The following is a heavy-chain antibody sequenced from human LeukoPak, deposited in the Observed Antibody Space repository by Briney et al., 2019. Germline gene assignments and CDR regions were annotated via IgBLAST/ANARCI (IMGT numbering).Heavy chain of an antibody. Sequence: GGSLRLSCAASGFTSSYYWMSWVRQAPGKGLEWVANIKKDGSEKYYVDSVKGRFTISRDNAKNSLYLQMNSLRAEDTAVYYCARDFHGYSSGWPTHRGNDYWGQGTLVTVSS. J-gene: IGHJ4*02. D-gene: IGHD6-19*01. CDR1: GFTSSYYW. V-gene: IGHV3-7*01. CDR2: IKKDGSEK. CDR3: ARDFHGYSSGWPTHRGNDY.